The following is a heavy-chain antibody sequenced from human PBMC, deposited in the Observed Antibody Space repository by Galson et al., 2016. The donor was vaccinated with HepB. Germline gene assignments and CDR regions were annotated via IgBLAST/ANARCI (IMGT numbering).Heavy chain of an antibody. D-gene: IGHD5-18*01. J-gene: IGHJ4*02. Sequence: LRLSCAASGFDFGGHAMHWVRQAPGRGLEWVSVISYHGNDKFYVDSVRGRFTVSRDNSRDILYLQMSSLRPEDTAVYYCARGPGTQRWLLFDYWGQGARGTVSS. V-gene: IGHV3-30*15. CDR2: ISYHGNDK. CDR1: GFDFGGHA. CDR3: ARGPGTQRWLLFDY.